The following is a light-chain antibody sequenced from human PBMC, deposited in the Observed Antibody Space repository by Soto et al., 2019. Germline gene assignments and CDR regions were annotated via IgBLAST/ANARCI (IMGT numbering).Light chain of an antibody. Sequence: DIVMTQSPDSLAVSLGERATINCKSSQSVLYSSNNKNYLAWYQQKPGQPPKLLIYWASTRESGVPDRFSGSGSGTDFTLTISSLQAEDVAVYFCQQYNSTPYTLGQGTKLEIK. CDR2: WAS. J-gene: IGKJ2*01. CDR1: QSVLYSSNNKNY. V-gene: IGKV4-1*01. CDR3: QQYNSTPYT.